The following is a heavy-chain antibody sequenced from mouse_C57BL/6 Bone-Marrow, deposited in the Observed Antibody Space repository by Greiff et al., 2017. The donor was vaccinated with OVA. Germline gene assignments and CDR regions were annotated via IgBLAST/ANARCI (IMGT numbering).Heavy chain of an antibody. CDR2: IHPNSGST. CDR3: ARSNWSYWYFDV. V-gene: IGHV1-64*01. J-gene: IGHJ1*03. Sequence: QVQLQQPGAELVKPGASVKLSCKASGYTFTSYWMHWVKQRPGQGLEWIGMIHPNSGSTNYNEKFKSKATLTVDKSSSTAYMQLSSLTSEDSAVYYFARSNWSYWYFDVWGTGTTVTVSS. D-gene: IGHD4-1*01. CDR1: GYTFTSYW.